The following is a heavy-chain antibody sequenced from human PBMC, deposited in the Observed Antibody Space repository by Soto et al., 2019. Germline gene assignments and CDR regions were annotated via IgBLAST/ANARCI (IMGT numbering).Heavy chain of an antibody. J-gene: IGHJ6*02. V-gene: IGHV1-3*01. CDR1: GYTFTSYA. CDR3: ARCIQGDYYYGMDV. Sequence: ASVKVSCKASGYTFTSYAMHWVRQALGQRLEWMGWINGDYGNTQYSQKFRGRVTMTTDTSTTTVYMELTNLRSDDTAVYYCARCIQGDYYYGMDVWGQGTTVTVSS. D-gene: IGHD5-18*01. CDR2: INGDYGNT.